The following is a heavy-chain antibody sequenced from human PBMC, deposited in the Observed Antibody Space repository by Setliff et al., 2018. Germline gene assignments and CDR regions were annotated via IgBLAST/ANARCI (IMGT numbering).Heavy chain of an antibody. D-gene: IGHD2-2*01. CDR2: IQQDGSEK. J-gene: IGHJ6*03. CDR1: GGSISSSSYY. V-gene: IGHV3-7*01. Sequence: ETLSLTCTVSGGSISSSSYYWGWIRQPPGKGLEWVANIQQDGSEKYHVDSVMGRFTISRDNAKSTLYLQMNSLRAEDTAVYYCARARYCSSTSCYYYYYMDVWGKGTTVTVSS. CDR3: ARARYCSSTSCYYYYYMDV.